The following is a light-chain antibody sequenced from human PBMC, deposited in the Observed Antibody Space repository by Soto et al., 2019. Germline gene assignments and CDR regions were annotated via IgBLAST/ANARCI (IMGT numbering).Light chain of an antibody. CDR2: KSS. V-gene: IGKV2-24*01. CDR1: QSLVHSDGNTY. Sequence: DIAMPPTPLAAPVTLGQPASISCRSSQSLVHSDGNTYLSWLQQRPGQPPRLLIYKSSNLLSGVPDRCSGSGSGTDFTLNISRVEAEDVGIYFCLQDTLCPFFGQGTKVDIK. J-gene: IGKJ1*01. CDR3: LQDTLCPF.